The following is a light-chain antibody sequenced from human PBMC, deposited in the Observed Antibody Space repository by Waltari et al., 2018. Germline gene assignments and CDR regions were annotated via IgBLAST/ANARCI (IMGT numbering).Light chain of an antibody. CDR1: QTVSSS. Sequence: DIVLTQSQATLSSSPGDRASLSCRASQTVSSSLAWYQQKRGQAPRLLIYDASNRATGIPARFSGSGSGTDFTLTISSLEPDDFAVYYCQQRFTWPRTFGQGTKLEIK. V-gene: IGKV3-11*01. CDR2: DAS. J-gene: IGKJ2*01. CDR3: QQRFTWPRT.